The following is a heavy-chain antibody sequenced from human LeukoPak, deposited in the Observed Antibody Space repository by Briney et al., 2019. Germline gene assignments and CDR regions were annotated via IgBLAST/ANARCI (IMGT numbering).Heavy chain of an antibody. CDR2: ISYDGSNK. V-gene: IGHV3-30*04. Sequence: GGSLRLSCAASGFTFSSYAMHWVRQAPGKGLEWVAVISYDGSNKYYADSVKGRLTISRDNAKNSLYLQMNSLRAEDTAVYYCAELGITMIGGVWGKGTTVTISS. J-gene: IGHJ6*04. CDR1: GFTFSSYA. CDR3: AELGITMIGGV. D-gene: IGHD3-10*02.